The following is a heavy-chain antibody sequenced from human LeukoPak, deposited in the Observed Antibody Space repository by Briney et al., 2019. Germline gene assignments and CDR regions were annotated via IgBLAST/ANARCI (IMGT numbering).Heavy chain of an antibody. V-gene: IGHV3-23*01. CDR2: IRTSGDNT. CDR1: GFTFSNYA. CDR3: ARDPTLYYDILTGYYSFDY. D-gene: IGHD3-9*01. Sequence: GGSLRLSCAASGFTFSNYAMSWVRQAPGKGLEWVSTIRTSGDNTYYADSVKGRFTISRDNSKNTLYLQMISLRAEDTAVYYCARDPTLYYDILTGYYSFDYWGQGTLVTVSS. J-gene: IGHJ4*02.